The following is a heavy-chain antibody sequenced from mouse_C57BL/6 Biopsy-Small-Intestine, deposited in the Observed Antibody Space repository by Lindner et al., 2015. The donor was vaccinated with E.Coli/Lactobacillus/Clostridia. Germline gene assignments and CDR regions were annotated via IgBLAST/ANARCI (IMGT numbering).Heavy chain of an antibody. CDR3: AGDLEDGPFDY. CDR1: GDSFSRYT. CDR2: IIPVHGTT. V-gene: IGHV1-55*01. D-gene: IGHD2-13*01. J-gene: IGHJ4*01. Sequence: SVKVSCKASGDSFSRYTISWVRQAPGQGLEWMGRIIPVHGTTNYAQKFHGRVTITADTSTSTAYMELSSLRSEDTAFYYCAGDLEDGPFDYWGQGTLVTVSS.